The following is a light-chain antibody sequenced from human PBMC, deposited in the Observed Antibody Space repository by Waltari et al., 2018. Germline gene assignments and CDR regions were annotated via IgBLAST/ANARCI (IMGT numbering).Light chain of an antibody. J-gene: IGKJ4*01. CDR1: QCISTY. Sequence: DIQMTQSPSSLSASAGDRVTITCRASQCISTYLNWYQQKPGKAPKRLIYAASSLESGVPSRFSGSGSGTDFTLTISSLQPEDFATYYCLQYNSNPPTFGGGTKVEIK. CDR3: LQYNSNPPT. CDR2: AAS. V-gene: IGKV1-17*01.